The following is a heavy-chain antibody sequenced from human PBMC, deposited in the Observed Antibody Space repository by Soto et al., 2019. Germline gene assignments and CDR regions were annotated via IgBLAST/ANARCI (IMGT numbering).Heavy chain of an antibody. CDR2: IYPGDSDT. V-gene: IGHV5-51*01. Sequence: GESLKISCNGSGYSFTIYWIGWVRQMPGKGLEWMGIIYPGDSDTRYSPSFQGQVTISADKSISTAYLQWSSLKASDTAMYYCARLSVYYGSGTYYYYYGMDVWGQGTTVTVSS. CDR3: ARLSVYYGSGTYYYYYGMDV. J-gene: IGHJ6*02. CDR1: GYSFTIYW. D-gene: IGHD3-10*01.